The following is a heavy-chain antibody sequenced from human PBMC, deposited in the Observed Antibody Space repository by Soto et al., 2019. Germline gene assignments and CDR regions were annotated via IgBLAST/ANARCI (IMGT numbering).Heavy chain of an antibody. CDR1: GYTFTSYG. V-gene: IGHV1-18*04. D-gene: IGHD3-3*01. CDR2: ISAYNGNT. J-gene: IGHJ6*02. Sequence: GASVKVSCKASGYTFTSYGISWVRQAPGQGLEWMGWISAYNGNTNYAQKLQGRVTMTTDTSTSTAYMELRSLRSDDTAVYYCARIGRFLEWLIHYYGMDVWGQGTTVTVSS. CDR3: ARIGRFLEWLIHYYGMDV.